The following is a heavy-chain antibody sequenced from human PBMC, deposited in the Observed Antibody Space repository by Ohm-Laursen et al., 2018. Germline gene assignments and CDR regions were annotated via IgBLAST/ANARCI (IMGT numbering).Heavy chain of an antibody. CDR3: AREATIFGEESYEYYYYYGMDV. Sequence: SVKVSCKASGYTFTSYDINWVRQAPGQGLEWMGGIIPIFGTANYAQKFQGRVTITADESTSTAYMELSSLRSGDTAVYYCAREATIFGEESYEYYYYYGMDVWGQGTTVTVSS. CDR1: GYTFTSYD. D-gene: IGHD3-3*01. CDR2: IIPIFGTA. V-gene: IGHV1-69*13. J-gene: IGHJ6*02.